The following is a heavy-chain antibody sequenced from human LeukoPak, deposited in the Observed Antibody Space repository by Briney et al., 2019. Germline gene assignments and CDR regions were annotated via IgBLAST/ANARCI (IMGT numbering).Heavy chain of an antibody. Sequence: GASVKVSCKASGYTFTSYDINWVRQATGQGLEWMGWMNPNSGNTGYAQKFQGRVTITRNTSISTAYMELSSLRPEDTAVYYCARGVGGATRTNWFDPWGQGTLVTVSS. CDR3: ARGVGGATRTNWFDP. D-gene: IGHD1-26*01. CDR1: GYTFTSYD. V-gene: IGHV1-8*01. CDR2: MNPNSGNT. J-gene: IGHJ5*02.